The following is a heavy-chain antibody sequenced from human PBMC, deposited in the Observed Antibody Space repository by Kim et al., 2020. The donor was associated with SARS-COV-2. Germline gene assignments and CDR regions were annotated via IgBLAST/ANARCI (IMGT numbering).Heavy chain of an antibody. D-gene: IGHD3-16*01. CDR1: GGSFSGYY. CDR2: INHSGST. Sequence: SETLSLTCAVYGGSFSGYYWSWIRQPPGKGLEWIGEINHSGSTNYNPSLKSRVTISVDTSKNQFSLKLSSVTAADTAVYYCAREGGAYEFDYWGQGTLVTVSS. CDR3: AREGGAYEFDY. J-gene: IGHJ4*02. V-gene: IGHV4-34*01.